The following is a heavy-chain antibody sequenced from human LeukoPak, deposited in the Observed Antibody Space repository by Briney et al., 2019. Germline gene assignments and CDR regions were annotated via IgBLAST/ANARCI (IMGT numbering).Heavy chain of an antibody. CDR3: AKALAVAGKEGLDY. J-gene: IGHJ4*02. CDR2: ISWNSGSI. Sequence: PGGSLRLSCAASGFTFDDYAMRWVRQAPGKGLEWVSGISWNSGSIGYADSVKGRFTISRDNAKNSLYLQMNSLRAEDTALYYCAKALAVAGKEGLDYWGQGTLVSVSS. D-gene: IGHD6-19*01. CDR1: GFTFDDYA. V-gene: IGHV3-9*01.